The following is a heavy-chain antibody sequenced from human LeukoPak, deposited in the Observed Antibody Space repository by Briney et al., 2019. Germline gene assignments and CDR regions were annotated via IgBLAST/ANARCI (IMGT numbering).Heavy chain of an antibody. CDR3: ARGRMTTVTPGDY. J-gene: IGHJ4*02. CDR2: IWYDGSNK. D-gene: IGHD4-17*01. CDR1: GFTFSSYD. V-gene: IGHV3-33*01. Sequence: GGSLRLSCAASGFTFSSYDMHWVRQAPGKGLEWVAVIWYDGSNKYYADSVKGRFTISRDNSKNTLYLQMNSLRAEDTAVYYCARGRMTTVTPGDYWGQGTLVTVSS.